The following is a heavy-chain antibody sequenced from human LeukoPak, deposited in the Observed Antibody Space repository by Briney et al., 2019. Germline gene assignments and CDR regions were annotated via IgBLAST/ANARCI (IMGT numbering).Heavy chain of an antibody. V-gene: IGHV1-18*04. D-gene: IGHD2-2*01. J-gene: IGHJ4*02. CDR1: GYTFTSYG. CDR3: ARDEETEDIVVVPAASDY. CDR2: ISAYNGST. Sequence: ASVKVSCKASGYTFTSYGISWVRQAPGQGLEWMGWISAYNGSTNYAQKLQGRVTMTTDTSTSTAYMELRSLRSDDTAVYYCARDEETEDIVVVPAASDYWGQGTLVTVSS.